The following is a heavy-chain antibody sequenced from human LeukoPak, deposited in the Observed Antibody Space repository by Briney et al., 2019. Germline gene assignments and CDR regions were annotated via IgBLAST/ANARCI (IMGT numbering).Heavy chain of an antibody. D-gene: IGHD4-17*01. CDR3: ARLTTTVTTPFDY. J-gene: IGHJ4*02. CDR2: INTEGSFT. CDR1: GFPFSTYW. Sequence: PGGSLRLSCTASGFPFSTYWMHWVRQAPGNGLLWVSRINTEGSFTDYADSVKGRFTISRDNAKNTLYLQMHSLRAEDTAVYYCARLTTTVTTPFDYWGQGTLVTVSS. V-gene: IGHV3-74*01.